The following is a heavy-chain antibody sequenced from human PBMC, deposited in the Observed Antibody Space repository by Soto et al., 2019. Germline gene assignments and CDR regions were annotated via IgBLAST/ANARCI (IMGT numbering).Heavy chain of an antibody. J-gene: IGHJ4*02. CDR2: IYYSGST. Sequence: SQTLSLPCTVSGGSISSYYWSWIRQPPGKGLEWIGYIYYSGSTNYNPSLKSRVTISVDTSKNQFSLKLSSVTAADTAVYYCARYAPYGDYANYYFDYWGQGTLVTVSS. D-gene: IGHD4-17*01. CDR1: GGSISSYY. V-gene: IGHV4-59*08. CDR3: ARYAPYGDYANYYFDY.